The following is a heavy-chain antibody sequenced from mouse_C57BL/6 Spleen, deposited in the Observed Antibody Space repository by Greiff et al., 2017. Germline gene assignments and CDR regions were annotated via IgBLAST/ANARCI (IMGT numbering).Heavy chain of an antibody. CDR2: ISYDGSN. Sequence: EVKLMESGPGLVKPSQSLSLTCSVTGYSITSGYYWNWIRQFPGNKLEWMGYISYDGSNNYNPSLKNRISITRDTSKNQFFLKLNSVTTEDTATYYCARQAYYSNPYYAMDYWGQGTSVTVSS. CDR1: GYSITSGYY. CDR3: ARQAYYSNPYYAMDY. D-gene: IGHD2-5*01. J-gene: IGHJ4*01. V-gene: IGHV3-6*01.